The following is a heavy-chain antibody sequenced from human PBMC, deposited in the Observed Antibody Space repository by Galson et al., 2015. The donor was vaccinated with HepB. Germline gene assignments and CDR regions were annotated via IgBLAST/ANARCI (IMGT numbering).Heavy chain of an antibody. CDR3: ARGSAIPAAIGYYYYYMDV. D-gene: IGHD2-2*02. J-gene: IGHJ6*03. V-gene: IGHV1-2*02. Sequence: SVKVPCKASGYTFTAYYIHWVRQAPGQGLEWMGWINPHSGGTKSAQKFQVRVTMTRDTSISTAYMELSRLRSDDTAVYYCARGSAIPAAIGYYYYYMDVWGKGTTVTVSS. CDR2: INPHSGGT. CDR1: GYTFTAYY.